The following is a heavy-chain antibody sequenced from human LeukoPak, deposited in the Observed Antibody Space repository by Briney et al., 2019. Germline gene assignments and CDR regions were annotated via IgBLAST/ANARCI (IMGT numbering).Heavy chain of an antibody. V-gene: IGHV4-39*01. CDR3: ARNRGSNFDWSDY. D-gene: IGHD3-9*01. CDR2: IYYSGST. J-gene: IGHJ4*02. Sequence: PSETLSLTCTVSGGSISTSDSFWDWMRQPPEKGPEWIGSIYYSGSTFYNPSLKSRVALSVDTSKNQFSLRLNSVTAADTAVYYCARNRGSNFDWSDYWGQGILVTVSS. CDR1: GGSISTSDSF.